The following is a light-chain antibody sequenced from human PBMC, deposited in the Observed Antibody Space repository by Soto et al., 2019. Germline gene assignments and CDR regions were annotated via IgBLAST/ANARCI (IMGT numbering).Light chain of an antibody. CDR1: QNIDNF. V-gene: IGKV1-39*01. CDR3: QQSYSIPPT. J-gene: IGKJ4*01. Sequence: DLQMTQSPSSLSASVGDRVIITCRASQNIDNFLNWYQHQPGKAPKVLIYGASTLQIGVPSRFSGSGSGTDFTLTISSLQPEDFATYHCQQSYSIPPTFGGGTKVETK. CDR2: GAS.